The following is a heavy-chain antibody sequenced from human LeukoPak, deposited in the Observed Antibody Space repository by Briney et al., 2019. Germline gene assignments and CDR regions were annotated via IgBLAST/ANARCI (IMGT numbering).Heavy chain of an antibody. CDR1: GFTFRSYT. J-gene: IGHJ4*02. Sequence: GGSLRLSCAASGFTFRSYTMTWVRQAPGKGLEWVSSISSTNNYIYYADSVKGRFTVSRDNAKNSLYLQMNGLGAEDTAVYYCARDYDSSGSFDYWGRGTLVAVSS. D-gene: IGHD3-22*01. CDR3: ARDYDSSGSFDY. CDR2: ISSTNNYI. V-gene: IGHV3-21*01.